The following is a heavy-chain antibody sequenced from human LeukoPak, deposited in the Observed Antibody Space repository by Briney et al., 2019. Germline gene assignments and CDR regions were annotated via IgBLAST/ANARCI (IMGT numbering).Heavy chain of an antibody. V-gene: IGHV3-23*01. D-gene: IGHD5-18*01. J-gene: IGHJ4*02. CDR3: AKRIQSAMATGY. Sequence: GGSLRLSCAASGFTFSGYAMSWVRQAPGKGLEWVSDINGSGGSTYYADSVKGRFTISRDNSKNTLYLQMSSLRAEDTAVYCCAKRIQSAMATGYWGQGTLVTVSS. CDR2: INGSGGST. CDR1: GFTFSGYA.